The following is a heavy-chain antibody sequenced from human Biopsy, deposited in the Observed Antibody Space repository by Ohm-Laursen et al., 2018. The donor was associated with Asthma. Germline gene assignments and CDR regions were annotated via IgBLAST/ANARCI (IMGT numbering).Heavy chain of an antibody. D-gene: IGHD5-18*01. Sequence: SLRLSCAASGFTFSSYSMNWVRQAPGKGLEWVSYISSSSSTIYYADSVKGRFTISRDNAKNSLYLQMNSLRDEDTAVYYCARFKRGCSYGCAGVFDYWGQGTLVTVSS. CDR1: GFTFSSYS. CDR2: ISSSSSTI. CDR3: ARFKRGCSYGCAGVFDY. V-gene: IGHV3-48*02. J-gene: IGHJ4*02.